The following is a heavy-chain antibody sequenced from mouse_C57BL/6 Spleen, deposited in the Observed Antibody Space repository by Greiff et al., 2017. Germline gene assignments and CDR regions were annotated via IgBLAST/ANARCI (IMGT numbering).Heavy chain of an antibody. CDR3: ARSRGYYAMDY. Sequence: QVQLQQPGTELVKPGASVKLSCKASGYTFTSYWMNWVKQRPGQGLEWIGNINPSNGGTNYNEKFKSKATLTVDKSYSTAYMQLSSLTSEDAAVYYCARSRGYYAMDYWGQGTSVTVSS. J-gene: IGHJ4*01. V-gene: IGHV1-53*01. D-gene: IGHD3-1*01. CDR2: INPSNGGT. CDR1: GYTFTSYW.